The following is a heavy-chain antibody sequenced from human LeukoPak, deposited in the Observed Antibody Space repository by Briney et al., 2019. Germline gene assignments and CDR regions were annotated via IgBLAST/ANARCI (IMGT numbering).Heavy chain of an antibody. CDR2: IYYSGST. Sequence: PSETLSLTCTVSGGSISSSSYYWGWIRQPPGKGLEWIGSIYYSGSTYYNPSLKSRVTISVDTSKNQFSLKLSSVTAADTAVYYCAREGRASFDYWGQGTLVTVSS. V-gene: IGHV4-39*07. J-gene: IGHJ4*02. CDR3: AREGRASFDY. CDR1: GGSISSSSYY.